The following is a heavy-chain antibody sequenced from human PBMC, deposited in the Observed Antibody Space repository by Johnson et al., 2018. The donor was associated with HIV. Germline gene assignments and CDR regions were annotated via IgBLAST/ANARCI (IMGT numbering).Heavy chain of an antibody. V-gene: IGHV3-30-3*01. CDR1: AFTFSRYA. J-gene: IGHJ3*02. Sequence: QVQLVESGGGVVQPGRSLRLSCAASAFTFSRYAMHWVRQAPGKGLEWVAFISNDGSNKYYADSVKGRFTISRDNSKNTMYLQMNSLRAEDTAGYYCAKVAVATAAGGVALDIWGPGTMVTVS. D-gene: IGHD6-13*01. CDR3: AKVAVATAAGGVALDI. CDR2: ISNDGSNK.